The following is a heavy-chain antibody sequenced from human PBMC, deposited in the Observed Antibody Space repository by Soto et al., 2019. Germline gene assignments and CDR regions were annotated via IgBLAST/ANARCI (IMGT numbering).Heavy chain of an antibody. Sequence: SETLSLTCTVSGGSISSYYWSWIRQPAGKGLEWIGRIYTSGSTNYNPSLKSRVTMSVDTSKNQFSLKLSSVTAADTAVYYCARGSSGWFNEYYFDYWGQGTLVTVSS. V-gene: IGHV4-4*07. CDR3: ARGSSGWFNEYYFDY. D-gene: IGHD6-19*01. CDR2: IYTSGST. J-gene: IGHJ4*02. CDR1: GGSISSYY.